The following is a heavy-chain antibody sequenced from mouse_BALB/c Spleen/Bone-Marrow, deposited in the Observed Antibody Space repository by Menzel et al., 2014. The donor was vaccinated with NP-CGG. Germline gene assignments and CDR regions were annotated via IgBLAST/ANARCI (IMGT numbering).Heavy chain of an antibody. Sequence: QVQLQQSVAELAKPGASVKMSCKASGYTFTSYWMHWVKQRPGQGLEWIGYINPSTGYTEYNQKFKDKATLTADKSSSTAYMQLSSLTSEDSAVYFCARGRFAYWGQGTLVTVSA. CDR1: GYTFTSYW. CDR3: ARGRFAY. V-gene: IGHV1-7*01. J-gene: IGHJ3*01. CDR2: INPSTGYT.